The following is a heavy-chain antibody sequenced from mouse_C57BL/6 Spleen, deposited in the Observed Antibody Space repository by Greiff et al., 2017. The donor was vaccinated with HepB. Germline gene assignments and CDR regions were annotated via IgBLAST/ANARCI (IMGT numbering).Heavy chain of an antibody. J-gene: IGHJ2*01. CDR2: IYPGDGDT. CDR3: ARSSYDYDVGFDY. D-gene: IGHD2-4*01. CDR1: GYAFSSYW. Sequence: QVQLQQSGAELVKPGASVKISCKASGYAFSSYWMNWVKQRPGKGLEWIGQIYPGDGDTNYNGKFKGKATLTADKSSSTAYMQLSSLTSEDSAVYFCARSSYDYDVGFDYWGQGTTLTVSS. V-gene: IGHV1-80*01.